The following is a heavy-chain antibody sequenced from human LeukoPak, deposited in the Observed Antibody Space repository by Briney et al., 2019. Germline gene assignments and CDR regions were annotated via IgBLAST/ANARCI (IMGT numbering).Heavy chain of an antibody. Sequence: SETLSLTCSVSDDSISSDTYWWAWIRQPPGKGLEWIGEIHRSGGAYYNPSLKSRVTISVDTSKKQFSLNLSSVTAADTGVYYCGRVAWRGYQHFDYWGQGTLVTVSS. J-gene: IGHJ4*02. CDR1: DDSISSDTYW. D-gene: IGHD3-3*01. CDR2: IHRSGGA. CDR3: GRVAWRGYQHFDY. V-gene: IGHV4-39*07.